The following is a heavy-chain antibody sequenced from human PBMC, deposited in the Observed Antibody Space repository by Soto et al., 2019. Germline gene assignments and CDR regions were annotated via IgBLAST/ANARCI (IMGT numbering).Heavy chain of an antibody. J-gene: IGHJ5*02. CDR1: GGSIISSSYY. Sequence: ETLSLTCTVSGGSIISSSYYWGWIRQPPGKGLEWIGSIYYSGSTYYNPSLKSRVTISVDTSKNQFSLKLSSVTAADTAVYYCARHSYYYGSTYGCWLDPWGQGTLVTVS. CDR2: IYYSGST. CDR3: ARHSYYYGSTYGCWLDP. D-gene: IGHD3-10*01. V-gene: IGHV4-39*01.